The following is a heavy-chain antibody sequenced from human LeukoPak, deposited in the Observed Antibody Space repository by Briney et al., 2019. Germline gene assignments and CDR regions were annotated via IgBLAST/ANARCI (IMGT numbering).Heavy chain of an antibody. D-gene: IGHD3-16*01. Sequence: PGGSLRLSCAASGVTFSNYLMSWVRQAPGKGLEWVANIKQDGSDENYVDSVKGRFTISRDNDKNSLYLQMNSLRAEDTAVYYCVAKPYTLDVWGKGTTVIVSS. V-gene: IGHV3-7*01. CDR3: VAKPYTLDV. CDR2: IKQDGSDE. CDR1: GVTFSNYL. J-gene: IGHJ6*04.